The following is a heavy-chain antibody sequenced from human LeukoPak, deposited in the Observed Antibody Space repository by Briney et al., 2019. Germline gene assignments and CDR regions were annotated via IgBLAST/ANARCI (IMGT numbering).Heavy chain of an antibody. Sequence: GVSLRLSCAASGFTFSSYSMNWVRQAPGKGLEWVSSISSSSSYIYYADSVKGRFTISRDNAKNSLYLQMNSLRAEDTAVYYCARDSYDFWSGYPYSYYYYYGMGVWGQGTTVTVSS. V-gene: IGHV3-21*01. CDR1: GFTFSSYS. J-gene: IGHJ6*02. D-gene: IGHD3-3*01. CDR2: ISSSSSYI. CDR3: ARDSYDFWSGYPYSYYYYYGMGV.